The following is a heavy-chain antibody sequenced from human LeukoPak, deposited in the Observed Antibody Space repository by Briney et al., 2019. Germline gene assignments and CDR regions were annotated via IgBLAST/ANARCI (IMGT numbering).Heavy chain of an antibody. CDR2: IKSKADGGAT. CDR1: GFTFSNAW. Sequence: GGSLRLSCVASGFTFSNAWMSWVRQAPGKGLEWVGRIKSKADGGATDYAAPVKGRFTISRDDSKSIAYLQMNSLKTEDTAVYYCTRDRWYSSGWYTGPFQHWGQGTLVTVSS. CDR3: TRDRWYSSGWYTGPFQH. J-gene: IGHJ1*01. D-gene: IGHD6-19*01. V-gene: IGHV3-15*01.